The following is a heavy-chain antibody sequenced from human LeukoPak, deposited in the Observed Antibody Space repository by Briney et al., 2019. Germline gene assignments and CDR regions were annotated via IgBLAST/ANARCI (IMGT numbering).Heavy chain of an antibody. D-gene: IGHD3-3*01. CDR2: IYYSGST. CDR1: GGSISSYY. Sequence: PSETLSLTCTVSGGSISSYYWSWIRQPPGKGLEWIGYIYYSGSTNYNPSLKSRVTISVDTSKNQFSLKLSSVTAADTAVYYCARGVRRYDFWSGYYTGHPHFDFWGQGTLVTVSS. J-gene: IGHJ4*02. V-gene: IGHV4-59*12. CDR3: ARGVRRYDFWSGYYTGHPHFDF.